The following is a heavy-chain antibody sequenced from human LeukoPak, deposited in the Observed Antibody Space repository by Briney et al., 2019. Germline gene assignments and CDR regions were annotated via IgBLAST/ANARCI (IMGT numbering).Heavy chain of an antibody. CDR1: GGSISSGGYY. Sequence: PSQTLSLTCTVSGGSISSGGYYWSWIRQHPGKGLEWIGYIYYSGSTYYNPSLKSRVTISVDTSKNQSSLKLSSVTAADTAVYYCATTITIFGGFDIWGQGTMVTVSS. CDR3: ATTITIFGGFDI. V-gene: IGHV4-31*03. CDR2: IYYSGST. J-gene: IGHJ3*02. D-gene: IGHD3-3*01.